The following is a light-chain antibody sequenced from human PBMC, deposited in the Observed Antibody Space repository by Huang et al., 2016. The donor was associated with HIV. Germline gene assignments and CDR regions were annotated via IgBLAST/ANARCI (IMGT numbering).Light chain of an antibody. CDR2: GAS. CDR1: QSISST. Sequence: EIVMTQSPVTLSVSPGERATLSCRSSQSISSTLAWYQQKPGQAPRLLIYGASTRATGIPARFSGSGSGTEFTLTISSLQSEDFALYYCQHYNNWPYTFGQGTKLEIK. V-gene: IGKV3-15*01. J-gene: IGKJ2*01. CDR3: QHYNNWPYT.